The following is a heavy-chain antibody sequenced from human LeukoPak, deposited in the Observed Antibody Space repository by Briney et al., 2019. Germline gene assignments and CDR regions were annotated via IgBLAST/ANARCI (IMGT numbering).Heavy chain of an antibody. Sequence: GGSLRLSCEASGFAFNSYTMTWVRQAPGKGLESVSSINSRSSHIYIADSVKGRFTISRDNAKNSLFLQMSSLRVEDTAVYYCARVAQGATTENYFYYYMDVWGKGTTVTVSS. V-gene: IGHV3-21*01. J-gene: IGHJ6*03. D-gene: IGHD4-11*01. CDR2: INSRSSHI. CDR3: ARVAQGATTENYFYYYMDV. CDR1: GFAFNSYT.